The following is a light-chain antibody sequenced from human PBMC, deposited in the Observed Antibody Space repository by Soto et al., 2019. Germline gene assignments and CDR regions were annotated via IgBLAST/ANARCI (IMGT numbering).Light chain of an antibody. V-gene: IGKV1-5*01. Sequence: DIQMTQSPSTLSASLADRAAFTCRASENIGSSLAWYQQKPGKAPKVLISGASSLKSGVPSTFSGSGSGTDFTLTISSVQPEDVATYYCQNYNSAPRTFGGGTKVDI. CDR1: ENIGSS. CDR2: GAS. CDR3: QNYNSAPRT. J-gene: IGKJ4*01.